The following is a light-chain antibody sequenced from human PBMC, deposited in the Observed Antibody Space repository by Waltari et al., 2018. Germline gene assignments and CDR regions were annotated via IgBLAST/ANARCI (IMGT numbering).Light chain of an antibody. V-gene: IGKV1-33*01. CDR2: DES. J-gene: IGKJ1*01. Sequence: DIQMTQSPSSLSASVGDRVTITCQASQDISNYLNWYQQKPGTAPKLLIYDESNLDSGVPSWFSGSGSGTDFAVTISSLQPEDIATYYCQQYDNLPWTFGQGTKVEIK. CDR1: QDISNY. CDR3: QQYDNLPWT.